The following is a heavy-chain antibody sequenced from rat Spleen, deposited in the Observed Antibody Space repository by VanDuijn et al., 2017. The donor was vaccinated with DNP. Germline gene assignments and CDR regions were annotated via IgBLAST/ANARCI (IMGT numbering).Heavy chain of an antibody. V-gene: IGHV5S10*01. CDR3: TTRGTTGTSDY. J-gene: IGHJ2*01. Sequence: EVQLVESGGGLVQPGNSLKLSCAASGFTFSDYAMAWVRQSPKKGLEWVATIIYDGSRTYYRDSVKGRFTISRDNAKSTLYLQMDSLRSEDTATYYCTTRGTTGTSDYWGQGVMVTVSS. CDR1: GFTFSDYA. CDR2: IIYDGSRT. D-gene: IGHD1-11*01.